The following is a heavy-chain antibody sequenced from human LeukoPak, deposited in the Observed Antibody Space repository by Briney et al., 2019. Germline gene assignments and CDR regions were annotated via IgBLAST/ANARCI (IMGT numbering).Heavy chain of an antibody. V-gene: IGHV4-34*01. Sequence: SETLSLTCAVYGGSFSGYYWSWIRQPPGKGLEWIGEINHSGSTNYNPSLKSRVTISVDTSKNQFSLKLSSVTAADTAVYYCARVYAGGLGRDSGYFDLWGRGTLVTVSS. CDR2: INHSGST. CDR3: ARVYAGGLGRDSGYFDL. D-gene: IGHD4-23*01. J-gene: IGHJ2*01. CDR1: GGSFSGYY.